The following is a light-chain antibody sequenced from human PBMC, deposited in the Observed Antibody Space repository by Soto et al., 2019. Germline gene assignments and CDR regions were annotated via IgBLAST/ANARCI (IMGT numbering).Light chain of an antibody. CDR3: CSYAGSNTFWV. J-gene: IGLJ3*02. CDR1: SSDVGSYNL. V-gene: IGLV2-23*03. CDR2: EGS. Sequence: QSVLTQPASVSGAPGQSITISCTGISSDVGSYNLVSWYQQHPGKAPKLMIYEGSKRPSGVSNRFSGSESANTASLTISGLQAEDEADYYCCSYAGSNTFWVFGGGTKVTVL.